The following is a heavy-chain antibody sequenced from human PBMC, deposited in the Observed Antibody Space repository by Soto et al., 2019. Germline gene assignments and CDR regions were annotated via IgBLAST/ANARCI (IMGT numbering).Heavy chain of an antibody. CDR3: ARDLWGLSSVDSELAYNGMDV. D-gene: IGHD2-15*01. V-gene: IGHV4-31*03. J-gene: IGHJ6*02. Sequence: SETLSLTCSVSGGSISRGGYYWSWIRQHPGKGLEYIGYIYYSGSTYYNPSLKSRVTISIDTSQNQFSLRLSSVTAADTAVYYCARDLWGLSSVDSELAYNGMDVWGQGTSVTVSS. CDR1: GGSISRGGYY. CDR2: IYYSGST.